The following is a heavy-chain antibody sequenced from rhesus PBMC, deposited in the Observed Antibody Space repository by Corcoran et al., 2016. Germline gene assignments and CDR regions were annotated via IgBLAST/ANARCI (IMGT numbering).Heavy chain of an antibody. J-gene: IGHJ4*01. CDR1: GYSISSGYG. CDR2: NNGDMGSY. D-gene: IGHD3-3*01. CDR3: ARLQGSGLDY. V-gene: IGHV4-127*01. Sequence: QVQLQESGPGLVKPSETLSLTRAVSGYSISSGYGWGWIRQPQGKGLEWIGQNNGDMGSYCYKPSRMSRVTVSSDTTKNQFSLQLSSVAGADTAVYYCARLQGSGLDYWGQGVLVTVSS.